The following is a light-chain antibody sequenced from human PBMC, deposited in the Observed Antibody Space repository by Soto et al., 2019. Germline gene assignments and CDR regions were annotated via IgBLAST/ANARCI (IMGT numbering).Light chain of an antibody. CDR2: GAS. V-gene: IGKV3-15*01. J-gene: IGKJ3*01. CDR1: QAISSN. Sequence: EIVMTQSPATLSVSRGERATLSCRANQAISSNLAWYQQKPGQAPRLLIYGASTRATGIPDRFSGSGSGTEFTLTISSLQSEDFATYYCLQSSSTPPFAFGPGTKVDLK. CDR3: LQSSSTPPFA.